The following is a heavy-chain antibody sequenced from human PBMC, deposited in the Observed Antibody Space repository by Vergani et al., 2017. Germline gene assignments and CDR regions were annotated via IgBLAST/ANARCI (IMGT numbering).Heavy chain of an antibody. Sequence: QVLLVQSGAEVKKLGASVRVSCKTSGYTFTNYYIHWVRQAPGQGREWMGIINPSGGSTTYPQQFQGRLTMTRDTSTSTVYMDLSNLRSEDTAVYYCARPRGDILPPDPRRLDYWGQGTLVTVSS. V-gene: IGHV1-46*03. CDR2: INPSGGST. CDR1: GYTFTNYY. J-gene: IGHJ4*02. CDR3: ARPRGDILPPDPRRLDY.